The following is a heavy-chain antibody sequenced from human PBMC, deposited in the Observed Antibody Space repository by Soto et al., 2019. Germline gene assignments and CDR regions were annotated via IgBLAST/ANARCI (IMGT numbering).Heavy chain of an antibody. Sequence: EVQLVESEGGLVQPGGSLRLSCEASGFIFTTSDMSWVRQAPGKGLEWISSITITGDTTHYADSVKGRFTISRDNSRNPVYLQMNSLRVADPALYYCGKGGGGDHGYWGQGTLVAVSS. V-gene: IGHV3-23*04. CDR1: GFIFTTSD. CDR3: GKGGGGDHGY. CDR2: ITITGDTT. J-gene: IGHJ4*02. D-gene: IGHD2-21*02.